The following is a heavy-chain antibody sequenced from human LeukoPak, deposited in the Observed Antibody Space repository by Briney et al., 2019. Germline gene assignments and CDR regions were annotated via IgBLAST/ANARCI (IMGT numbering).Heavy chain of an antibody. CDR1: GFAFSGYG. CDR3: AKYSSSSDYNYGMDV. Sequence: PGGSLRLSCAASGFAFSGYGMHCVRQAPGKGLECVALISYDGNNKYYAASVKGRFTISRDNSKCTLYLQMNSLRPEDTAVYYCAKYSSSSDYNYGMDVWGQGTTVTVSS. V-gene: IGHV3-30*18. CDR2: ISYDGNNK. J-gene: IGHJ6*02. D-gene: IGHD6-6*01.